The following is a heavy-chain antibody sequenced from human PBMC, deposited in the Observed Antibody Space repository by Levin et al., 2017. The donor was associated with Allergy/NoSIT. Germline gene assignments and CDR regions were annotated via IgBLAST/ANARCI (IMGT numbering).Heavy chain of an antibody. J-gene: IGHJ4*02. CDR3: ARDWDTSDSTGYYYSFEY. Sequence: ETLSLTCAASGFTFSAYRMNWVRQAPGKGLEWVSFISSSSTIIYYADSVKGRFTISRDNAKNSLFLQMNSLRDEDTAVYYCARDWDTSDSTGYYYSFEYWGQGTLVTVSS. V-gene: IGHV3-48*02. CDR2: ISSSSTII. CDR1: GFTFSAYR. D-gene: IGHD3-22*01.